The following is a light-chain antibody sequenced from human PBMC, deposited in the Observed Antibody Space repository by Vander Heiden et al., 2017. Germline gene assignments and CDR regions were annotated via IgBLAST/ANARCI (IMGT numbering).Light chain of an antibody. CDR2: DAS. CDR3: QQDNTYWT. V-gene: IGKV1-5*01. CDR1: QSISSW. J-gene: IGKJ1*01. Sequence: DIQMTTSPSTLSASVGDRVTITCRASQSISSWLSWFQQKPGKAPKLLIYDASRLESGVPSRFSGSGSGTEFTLTISSLQPDDFATYYCQQDNTYWTFGQGTKVEIK.